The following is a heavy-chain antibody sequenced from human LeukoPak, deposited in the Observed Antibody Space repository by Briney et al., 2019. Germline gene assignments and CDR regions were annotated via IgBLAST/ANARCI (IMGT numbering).Heavy chain of an antibody. CDR3: AFRGVIPNYFDY. CDR1: GYTFKTYS. Sequence: AAVRVSCKHSGYTFKTYSFTWVRQAPGRGGEWLGRISAYNGDTNYPQKFQGRVASTADTLTRTGYMELTSLRSDDTAVYYCAFRGVIPNYFDYWGQGTLVTVSS. D-gene: IGHD3-10*01. V-gene: IGHV1-18*01. CDR2: ISAYNGDT. J-gene: IGHJ4*02.